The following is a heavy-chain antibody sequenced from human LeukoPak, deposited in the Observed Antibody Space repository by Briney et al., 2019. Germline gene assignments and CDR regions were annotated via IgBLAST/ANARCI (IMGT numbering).Heavy chain of an antibody. J-gene: IGHJ3*02. D-gene: IGHD3-10*01. CDR2: INPNSGGT. CDR3: ARNIWFGESADAFDI. CDR1: GYTFNGYY. Sequence: ASVKVSWKASGYTFNGYYMHWVRQAPGQGLEGMGWINPNSGGTNYAQKFQGRVTMTRDKSIRTAYMELSRLTSDDTAVYYCARNIWFGESADAFDIWGQGTMVTVSS. V-gene: IGHV1-2*02.